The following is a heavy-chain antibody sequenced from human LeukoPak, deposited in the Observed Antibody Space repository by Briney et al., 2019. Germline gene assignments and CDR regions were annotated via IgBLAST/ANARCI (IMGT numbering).Heavy chain of an antibody. Sequence: PGGSLRLSCTASGFTFGDYAMSWVRQAPGKGLEGVGFTRSKDYGGTTEYAASVKDRFTISRDDSKSIAYLQMNSLKTEDTAVYYCTSDRGGSYSVWFDPWGQGTLVTVSS. J-gene: IGHJ5*02. CDR1: GFTFGDYA. CDR2: TRSKDYGGTT. D-gene: IGHD1-26*01. V-gene: IGHV3-49*04. CDR3: TSDRGGSYSVWFDP.